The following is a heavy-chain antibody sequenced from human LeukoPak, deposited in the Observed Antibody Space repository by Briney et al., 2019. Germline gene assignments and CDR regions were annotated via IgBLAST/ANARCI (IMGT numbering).Heavy chain of an antibody. D-gene: IGHD3/OR15-3a*01. CDR1: AVPISSDS. CDR3: ARTLRRADDDICYNY. V-gene: IGHV4-34*01. Sequence: SETLSLTCAVQAVPISSDSCSWIRQPPGKGLEWIADSNHSGGTNYNPSLKSRATISLDTSENQLSLRVTSVSAADTAGYYCARTLRRADDDICYNYSGQGTLVTVSS. J-gene: IGHJ4*02. CDR2: SNHSGGT.